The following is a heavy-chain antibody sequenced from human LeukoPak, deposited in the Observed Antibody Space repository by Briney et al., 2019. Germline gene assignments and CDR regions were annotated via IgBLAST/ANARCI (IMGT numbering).Heavy chain of an antibody. CDR1: GFTFSNYG. CDR2: ISSSSSYI. D-gene: IGHD1-26*01. CDR3: ARREWERQGAFDI. V-gene: IGHV3-21*01. J-gene: IGHJ3*02. Sequence: GGSLRLSCAASGFTFSNYGMNWVRQAPGKGLEWVSSISSSSSYIYYADSVKGRFTISRDNAKNSLYLQMNSLRAEDTAVYYCARREWERQGAFDIWGQGTMVTVSS.